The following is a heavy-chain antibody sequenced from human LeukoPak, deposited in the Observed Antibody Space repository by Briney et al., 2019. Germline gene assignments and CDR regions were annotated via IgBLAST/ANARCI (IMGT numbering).Heavy chain of an antibody. CDR2: ISGSGSTT. CDR3: AKGMTPVLAAAGPFDP. J-gene: IGHJ5*02. Sequence: GGSLRLSCAASGFTFSSYAMTWVRQAPGKGLEWVSAISGSGSTTDYADSVKGRFTISRDNSKNTLYLQMNSLRAEDTAVYYCAKGMTPVLAAAGPFDPWGQGTLVTVSS. V-gene: IGHV3-23*01. D-gene: IGHD6-13*01. CDR1: GFTFSSYA.